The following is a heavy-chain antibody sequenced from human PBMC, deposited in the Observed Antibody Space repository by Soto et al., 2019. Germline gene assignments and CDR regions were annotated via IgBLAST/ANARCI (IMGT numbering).Heavy chain of an antibody. CDR2: IDPSDSYT. D-gene: IGHD6-13*01. Sequence: GESLKISCKGSGYSFTSYWISWVRQMPGKGLEWMGRIDPSDSYTNYSPSFQGHVTISADKSISTAYLQWSSLKASDTAMYYCARRVYSSSSPKGNWFDPWGQGTLVTVSS. J-gene: IGHJ5*02. CDR1: GYSFTSYW. V-gene: IGHV5-10-1*01. CDR3: ARRVYSSSSPKGNWFDP.